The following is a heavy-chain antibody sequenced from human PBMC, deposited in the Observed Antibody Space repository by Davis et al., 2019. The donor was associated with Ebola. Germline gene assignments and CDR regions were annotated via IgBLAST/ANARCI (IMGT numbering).Heavy chain of an antibody. Sequence: SETLSLTCAVYAGSFSGYYWSWIRQTPGKGLEWIGEIHHSGSTNYNPSLKSRVTISIDTSKNQFSLKLNSVTAAETAVYYCARDSSGSPYSGLDVWGQETTVTVSS. CDR2: IHHSGST. CDR3: ARDSSGSPYSGLDV. D-gene: IGHD6-25*01. CDR1: AGSFSGYY. J-gene: IGHJ6*02. V-gene: IGHV4-34*01.